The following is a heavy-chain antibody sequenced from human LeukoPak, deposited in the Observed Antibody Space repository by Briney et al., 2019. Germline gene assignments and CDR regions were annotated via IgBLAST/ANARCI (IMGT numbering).Heavy chain of an antibody. D-gene: IGHD3-3*01. J-gene: IGHJ6*03. Sequence: GGSLRLSCAASGLTFSSYWISWVRQAPGKGLEWVANIKQDGSEKYYVDSVKGRFTISRDNAKNSLYLRMNSLRAEDTAVYYCARVDYDFWSGYLAYYYYYMDVWGKGTTVTVSS. V-gene: IGHV3-7*01. CDR2: IKQDGSEK. CDR1: GLTFSSYW. CDR3: ARVDYDFWSGYLAYYYYYMDV.